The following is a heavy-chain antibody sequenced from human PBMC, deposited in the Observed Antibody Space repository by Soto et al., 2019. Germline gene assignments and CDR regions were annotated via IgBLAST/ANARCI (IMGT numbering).Heavy chain of an antibody. V-gene: IGHV3-73*01. CDR2: IRSKSNSYAT. D-gene: IGHD4-17*01. CDR3: TRGYGDYVRDY. J-gene: IGHJ4*02. Sequence: EVPLVEAGGCLVQPGGSLKLSCAVSGFTFSGSAMHWVRQASGKGLEWVGRIRSKSNSYATAYAASVKGRFTISRDDSKNTAYLQMNRLKTEDTAVYYCTRGYGDYVRDYWGQGTLVTVSS. CDR1: GFTFSGSA.